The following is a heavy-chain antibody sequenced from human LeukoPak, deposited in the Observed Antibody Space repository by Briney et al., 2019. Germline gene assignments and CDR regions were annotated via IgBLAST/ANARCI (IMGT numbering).Heavy chain of an antibody. V-gene: IGHV3-30*18. CDR3: AKDRRDGGYPYYFDY. D-gene: IGHD5-12*01. Sequence: GGSLRLSCAASGFTFSSYGMHWVRQAPGKGLEWVAVISYDGSNKYYADSVKGRFTISRDNSKNTLYLQMNSLRAEDTAVYYCAKDRRDGGYPYYFDYRGQGTLVTVSS. CDR2: ISYDGSNK. J-gene: IGHJ4*02. CDR1: GFTFSSYG.